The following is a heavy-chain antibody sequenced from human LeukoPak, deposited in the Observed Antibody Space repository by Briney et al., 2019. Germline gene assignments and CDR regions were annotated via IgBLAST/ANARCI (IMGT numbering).Heavy chain of an antibody. D-gene: IGHD5-18*01. CDR2: THHSGAT. V-gene: IGHV4-59*01. CDR3: ARSSGHSYGDFDY. J-gene: IGHJ4*02. CDR1: GVSITSNY. Sequence: NPSETLSLTCSVSGVSITSNYWSWIRQPPGKGLEWLGYTHHSGATSYNPSLKSRSTMSLETSNNQLSLKLSSVTAAGMAVYYCARSSGHSYGDFDYWGQGNLVTVSS.